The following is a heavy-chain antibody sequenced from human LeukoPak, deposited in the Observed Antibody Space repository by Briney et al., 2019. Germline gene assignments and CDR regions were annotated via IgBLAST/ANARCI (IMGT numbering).Heavy chain of an antibody. Sequence: GESPKISCKGSGYSFPSYWIGWERQMPGKGLEWMGIIYPGDSDPRYSPSCQGQVTLSGYKSISTAYLQWSSLKASVTAMYYCARGIWNSCDWGQRTLVTVSS. V-gene: IGHV5-51*01. J-gene: IGHJ4*02. D-gene: IGHD2-15*01. CDR3: ARGIWNSCD. CDR1: GYSFPSYW. CDR2: IYPGDSDP.